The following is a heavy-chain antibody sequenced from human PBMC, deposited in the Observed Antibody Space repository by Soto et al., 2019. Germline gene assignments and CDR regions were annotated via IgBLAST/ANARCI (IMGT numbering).Heavy chain of an antibody. V-gene: IGHV3-48*01. Sequence: GGSLRLSCAASGFTFRSYSMNWVRQAPGKGLEWVSYISSSSSTIYYADSVKGRFTISRDNAKNSLYLQMNSLRAEDTAVYYCARDPILRRSVNWFDPWGQGTLVTVSS. CDR2: ISSSSSTI. CDR1: GFTFRSYS. J-gene: IGHJ5*02. D-gene: IGHD2-21*01. CDR3: ARDPILRRSVNWFDP.